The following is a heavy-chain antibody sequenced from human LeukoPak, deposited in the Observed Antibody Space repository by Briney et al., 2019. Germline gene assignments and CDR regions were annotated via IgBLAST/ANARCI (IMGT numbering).Heavy chain of an antibody. CDR2: INSDGSST. CDR3: ARDFGHCSSTSCFYFDY. J-gene: IGHJ4*02. V-gene: IGHV3-74*01. D-gene: IGHD2-2*01. Sequence: GRSLRLSCAASGFTFSSYWMHWVRQAPGKGLVWVSRINSDGSSTSYADSVKGRFTISRDNAKNTLYLQMNSLRAEDTAVYYCARDFGHCSSTSCFYFDYWGQGTLVTVSS. CDR1: GFTFSSYW.